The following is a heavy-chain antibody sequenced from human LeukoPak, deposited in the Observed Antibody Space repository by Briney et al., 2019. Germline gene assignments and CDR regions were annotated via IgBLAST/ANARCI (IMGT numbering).Heavy chain of an antibody. CDR1: GYTFTSYY. V-gene: IGHV1-46*01. J-gene: IGHJ4*02. CDR2: INPSGGST. CDR3: ATLDLGYCSSTSCYSPSGGSYYFDY. Sequence: ASVKVSCKASGYTFTSYYMHWVRQAPGQGLEWMGIINPSGGSTSYAQKFQGRVTMTRDTSTSTVYMELSSLRSEDTAVYYCATLDLGYCSSTSCYSPSGGSYYFDYWGQGTLVTVSS. D-gene: IGHD2-2*01.